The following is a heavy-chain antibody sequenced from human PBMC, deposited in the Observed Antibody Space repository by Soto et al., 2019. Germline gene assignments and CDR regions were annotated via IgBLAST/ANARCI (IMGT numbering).Heavy chain of an antibody. CDR2: ITSSGSTI. J-gene: IGHJ4*02. CDR1: GFTFSDYY. CDR3: ARENEQWVAADN. V-gene: IGHV3-11*01. Sequence: GGSLRLSCAASGFTFSDYYMSWLRQAPGKGLEWVSYITSSGSTIYYADSVKGRFTISRDNAKNSLYLQMNSLRAEDTAVYYCARENEQWVAADNWGQGTLVTVSS. D-gene: IGHD6-19*01.